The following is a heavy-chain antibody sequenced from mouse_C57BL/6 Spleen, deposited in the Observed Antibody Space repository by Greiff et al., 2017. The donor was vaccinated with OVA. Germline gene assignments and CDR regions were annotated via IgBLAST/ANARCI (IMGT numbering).Heavy chain of an antibody. J-gene: IGHJ2*01. D-gene: IGHD1-1*01. CDR1: GYTFTDYY. V-gene: IGHV1-19*01. CDR3: AIITTVVAADY. CDR2: INPYNGGT. Sequence: DVKLQESGPVLVKPGASVKMSCKASGYTFTDYYMNWVKQSHGKSLEWIGVINPYNGGTSYNQKFKGKATLTVDKSSSTAYMELNSLTSEDSAVYYCAIITTVVAADYWGQGTTLTVSS.